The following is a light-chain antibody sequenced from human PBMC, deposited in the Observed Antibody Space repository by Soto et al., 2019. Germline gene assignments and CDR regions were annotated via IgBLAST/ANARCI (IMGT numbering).Light chain of an antibody. V-gene: IGKV3-15*01. Sequence: EIVMTQSPATLSVSPGERATLSCRASQSVSSNLAWYQQKPGQAPRLLIYGASTRATGIPARFSGSGSGTEFTLNISSLQSEDFAVYYCKQYNNWLWTFGQGTKVEIK. J-gene: IGKJ1*01. CDR3: KQYNNWLWT. CDR1: QSVSSN. CDR2: GAS.